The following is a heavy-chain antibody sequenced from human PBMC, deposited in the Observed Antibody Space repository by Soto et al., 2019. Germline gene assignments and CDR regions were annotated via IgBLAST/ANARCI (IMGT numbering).Heavy chain of an antibody. CDR1: GFTFSSYA. CDR3: ARNPRYIVVVVESDY. CDR2: ISYDGSNK. D-gene: IGHD3-22*01. V-gene: IGHV3-30-3*01. Sequence: PGGSLRLSCAASGFTFSSYAMHWVRQAPGKGLEWVAVISYDGSNKYYADSVKGRFTISRDNSKNTLYLQMNSLRAEDTAVYYCARNPRYIVVVVESDYWGQGTLVTVSS. J-gene: IGHJ4*02.